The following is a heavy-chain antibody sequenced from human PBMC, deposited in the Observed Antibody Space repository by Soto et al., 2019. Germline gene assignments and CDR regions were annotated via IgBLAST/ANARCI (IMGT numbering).Heavy chain of an antibody. Sequence: QVQLVESGGGLVKPGGSLRLSCEASGFTFSDYYMSWIRQAPGKGLGWVSYISSSGSTIYYADSVKGRFTISRDNAKDSLYLQMNSLRAEDTAVYYCAREYSSSRYYGMDVWGQGTTVTVSS. D-gene: IGHD6-6*01. CDR2: ISSSGSTI. CDR1: GFTFSDYY. J-gene: IGHJ6*02. V-gene: IGHV3-11*01. CDR3: AREYSSSRYYGMDV.